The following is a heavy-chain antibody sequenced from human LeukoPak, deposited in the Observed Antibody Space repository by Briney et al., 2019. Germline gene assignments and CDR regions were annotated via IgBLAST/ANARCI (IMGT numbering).Heavy chain of an antibody. J-gene: IGHJ4*02. CDR2: INEDGGEK. Sequence: GGSLRLSCAASGFTFNWMSWVRQAPGKGLEWVANINEDGGEKYYVDSVKGRIIISRDNAKNSLYLQMNSLRVEDTAVYYCARVAKYYYGSETYYFFEHWGQGTPVTASS. V-gene: IGHV3-7*01. D-gene: IGHD3-10*01. CDR3: ARVAKYYYGSETYYFFEH. CDR1: GFTFNW.